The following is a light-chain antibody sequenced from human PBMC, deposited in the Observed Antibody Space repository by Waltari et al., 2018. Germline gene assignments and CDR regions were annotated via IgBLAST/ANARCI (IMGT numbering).Light chain of an antibody. J-gene: IGKJ1*01. CDR2: SAS. CDR3: QQYYSYPRT. Sequence: AIRMTQSPSSLSASTGDRVTITCRASQGISTYLAWYQQKPGEAPKLLMYSASTLQSGVPSRFSGRGSGTDFTLTISCLQSEDFATYYCQQYYSYPRTFGPGTKVEV. V-gene: IGKV1-8*01. CDR1: QGISTY.